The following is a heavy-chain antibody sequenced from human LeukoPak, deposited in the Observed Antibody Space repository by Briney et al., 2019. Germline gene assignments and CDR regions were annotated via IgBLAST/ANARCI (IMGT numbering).Heavy chain of an antibody. V-gene: IGHV4-59*01. J-gene: IGHJ3*02. CDR2: IYYSRST. D-gene: IGHD3-22*01. CDR1: DGSISSYY. Sequence: PSETLSLTCTVSDGSISSYYWSWIRQPPGKGLEWIGYIYYSRSTNYNPSPKSRVTISVDTSKNQFSLKLSSVTAADTAVYYCARDNHYYDSSGYYSDAFDIWGQGTMVTVSS. CDR3: ARDNHYYDSSGYYSDAFDI.